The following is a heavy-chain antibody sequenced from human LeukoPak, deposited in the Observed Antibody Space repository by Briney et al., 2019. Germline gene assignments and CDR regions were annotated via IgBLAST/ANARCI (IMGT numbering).Heavy chain of an antibody. V-gene: IGHV4-39*01. Sequence: SETLSLTCTVSGGSISSSSYYWGWIRQPPGKGLEWIGSIYYSGSTYYNPSLKSRVTISVDTSKNQFSVNLSSVTAADTAVYDCARQGITMVRGITGDYWGQGTLVTVSS. CDR3: ARQGITMVRGITGDY. J-gene: IGHJ4*02. CDR1: GGSISSSSYY. CDR2: IYYSGST. D-gene: IGHD3-10*01.